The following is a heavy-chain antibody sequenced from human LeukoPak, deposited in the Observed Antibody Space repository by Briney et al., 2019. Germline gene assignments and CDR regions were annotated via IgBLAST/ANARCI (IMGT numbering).Heavy chain of an antibody. CDR2: IYSGGST. J-gene: IGHJ4*02. D-gene: IGHD5-12*01. Sequence: QPGGSLRLSCAASGFTFSSYGMHWVRQAPGKGLEWVSVIYSGGSTYYADSVKGRFTISRDNSKNTLYLQMNSLRAEDTAVYYCAREASSFGGYDRRYYFDYWGQGTLVTVSS. V-gene: IGHV3-53*01. CDR1: GFTFSSYG. CDR3: AREASSFGGYDRRYYFDY.